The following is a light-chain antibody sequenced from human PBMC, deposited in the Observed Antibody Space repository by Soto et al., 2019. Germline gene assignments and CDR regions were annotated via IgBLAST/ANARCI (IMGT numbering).Light chain of an antibody. CDR2: DAS. Sequence: DIQMTQSPSTLSASVGDRVTITCRASQSISSWLAWYQQKPGKAPKLLIYDASSLESGVPSRFSGSGSGTEFTLTISSLHPDDFATYYCQQYNSYKTFGGGTKVEIK. J-gene: IGKJ4*01. CDR1: QSISSW. CDR3: QQYNSYKT. V-gene: IGKV1-5*01.